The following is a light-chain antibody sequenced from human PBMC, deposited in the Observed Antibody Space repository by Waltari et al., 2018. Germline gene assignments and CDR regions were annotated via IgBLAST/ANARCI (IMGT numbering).Light chain of an antibody. CDR3: AAWDDSLSGYVV. J-gene: IGLJ2*01. CDR1: RSNSGRNY. Sequence: QSVLTQPPSASGPPGRRVTISFSGSRSNSGRNYVYWYQQRPVTAPKLLLCRNNQRASGVPGRFPGSKSGTSAALASSGRRSEDEADYYGAAWDDSLSGYVVVGGGTKLTVL. CDR2: RNN. V-gene: IGLV1-47*01.